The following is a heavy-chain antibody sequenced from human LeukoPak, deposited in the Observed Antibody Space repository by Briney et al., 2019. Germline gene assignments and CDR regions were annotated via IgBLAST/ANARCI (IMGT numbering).Heavy chain of an antibody. V-gene: IGHV1-3*01. J-gene: IGHJ4*02. D-gene: IGHD3-9*01. Sequence: ASVKVSCKASGYTFTSYAMHWVRQAPGQRLEWMGWINAGNGNTKYSQKFQGRVTITRDTSASTAYMELSSLRSEDTAVYYCARGPHYDILTGYFPYWGQGTLVTVSS. CDR1: GYTFTSYA. CDR2: INAGNGNT. CDR3: ARGPHYDILTGYFPY.